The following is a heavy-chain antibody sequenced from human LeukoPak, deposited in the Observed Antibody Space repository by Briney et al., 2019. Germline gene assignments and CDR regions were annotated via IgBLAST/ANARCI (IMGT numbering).Heavy chain of an antibody. V-gene: IGHV3-15*01. Sequence: GGSLRLSCAASGFTFSNAWMSWVRQAPGKGLEWVGRIKSKTDGGTTDYAAPVKGRFTISRDDSKNTLYLQMNSLKTEDTAVYYCTASITMVRGVNDYWGQGTLVTVPS. CDR1: GFTFSNAW. CDR3: TASITMVRGVNDY. CDR2: IKSKTDGGTT. D-gene: IGHD3-10*01. J-gene: IGHJ4*02.